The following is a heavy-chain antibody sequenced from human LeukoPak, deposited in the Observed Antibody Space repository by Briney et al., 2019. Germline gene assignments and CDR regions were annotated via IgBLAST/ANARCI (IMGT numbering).Heavy chain of an antibody. Sequence: PRASVKVSCKASGYTFTSYDINWVRQATGQGLEWMGWMNPNSGNTGYAQKFQGRVTITRNTSISTAYMELSSLRSEDTAVYYCARGRSTASPEKSYYYYMDVWGKGTTVTVSS. V-gene: IGHV1-8*03. CDR3: ARGRSTASPEKSYYYYMDV. CDR2: MNPNSGNT. D-gene: IGHD2-2*01. J-gene: IGHJ6*03. CDR1: GYTFTSYD.